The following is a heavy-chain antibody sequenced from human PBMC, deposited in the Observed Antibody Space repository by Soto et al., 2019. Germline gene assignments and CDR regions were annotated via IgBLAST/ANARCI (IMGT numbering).Heavy chain of an antibody. V-gene: IGHV3-48*02. CDR2: ISRTGGTI. CDR1: GFSFHTFD. CDR3: ARGNSTGSHYNSGY. J-gene: IGHJ4*02. D-gene: IGHD3-10*01. Sequence: EVQLVESGGGLVQPGGSLRLSCLTSGFSFHTFDMNWVRQAPGRGLEWVSSISRTGGTIYYADSVRGRFTVSRDNAGTSLYLQMSGRSDEVTAVYYGARGNSTGSHYNSGYWGQGTLVIVSS.